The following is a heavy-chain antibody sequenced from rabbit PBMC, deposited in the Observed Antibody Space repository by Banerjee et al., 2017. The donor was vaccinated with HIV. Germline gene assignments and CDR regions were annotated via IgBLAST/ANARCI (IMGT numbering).Heavy chain of an antibody. D-gene: IGHD6-1*01. J-gene: IGHJ6*01. CDR3: ARSGYAGYAYAFYYGMDL. CDR1: GFSFSTSYY. CDR2: IYGGSSGST. V-gene: IGHV1S40*01. Sequence: QSLEESGGDLVKPGASLTLTCTASGFSFSTSYYMCWVRQAPGKGLEWIACIYGGSSGSTYYASWAKGRFTISKTSSTTVTLQMTSLTAADTATYFCARSGYAGYAYAFYYGMDLWGPGTLVTVS.